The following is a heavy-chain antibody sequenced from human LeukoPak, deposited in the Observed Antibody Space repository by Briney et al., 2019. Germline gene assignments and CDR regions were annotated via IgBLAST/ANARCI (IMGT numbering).Heavy chain of an antibody. CDR1: GGSFSGYY. Sequence: PSETLSLTCAVYGGSFSGYYWSWIRQPPGKGLEWIGEINHSGSTNYNPSLKSRVTMSIDTSKNQFFLNLTSVTAADTAVFYCARWPPGLFPSYSGLDVWGQGTTVTVSS. CDR2: INHSGST. V-gene: IGHV4-34*01. J-gene: IGHJ6*02. CDR3: ARWPPGLFPSYSGLDV. D-gene: IGHD2-21*01.